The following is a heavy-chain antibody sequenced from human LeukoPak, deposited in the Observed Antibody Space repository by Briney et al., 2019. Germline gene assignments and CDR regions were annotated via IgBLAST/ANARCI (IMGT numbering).Heavy chain of an antibody. CDR1: GYTFTSYG. CDR2: ISAYNGNT. V-gene: IGHV1-18*01. Sequence: ASVKVSCKASGYTFTSYGISWVRQAPGQGLEWMGWISAYNGNTNYAQKLQGRVTMTTDTSTSTAYMELRSLRSDDTAVYYCARFPWSGYYKSQAFDYWGQGTLVTVSS. D-gene: IGHD3-3*01. CDR3: ARFPWSGYYKSQAFDY. J-gene: IGHJ4*02.